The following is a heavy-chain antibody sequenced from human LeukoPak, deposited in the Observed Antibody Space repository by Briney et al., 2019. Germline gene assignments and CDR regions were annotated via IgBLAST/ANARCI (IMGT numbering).Heavy chain of an antibody. V-gene: IGHV3-15*01. CDR1: GFTFSDYW. CDR3: TTDLEYYYYYYMDV. Sequence: GGSLRLSCAASGFTFSDYWMSWVRQAPGKGLEWVGRIKSKTDGGTTDYAAPVKGRFTISRDDSKNTLYLQMNSLKTEDTAVYYCTTDLEYYYYYYMDVWGKGTTVTVSS. J-gene: IGHJ6*03. CDR2: IKSKTDGGTT. D-gene: IGHD1-1*01.